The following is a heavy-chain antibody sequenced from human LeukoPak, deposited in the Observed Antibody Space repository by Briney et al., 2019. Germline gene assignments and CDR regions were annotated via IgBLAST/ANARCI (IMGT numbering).Heavy chain of an antibody. Sequence: PSETLSLTCTVSGGSISSSSYYWGWIRQPPGKGLEWIGYICYSGSTNYNPSLKSRVTISVDTSKNQFSLKLSSVTAADTAVYYCPGSDSSPMGPFDYWGQGTLVTVPS. D-gene: IGHD3-22*01. CDR1: GGSISSSSYY. V-gene: IGHV4-61*05. CDR3: PGSDSSPMGPFDY. J-gene: IGHJ4*02. CDR2: ICYSGST.